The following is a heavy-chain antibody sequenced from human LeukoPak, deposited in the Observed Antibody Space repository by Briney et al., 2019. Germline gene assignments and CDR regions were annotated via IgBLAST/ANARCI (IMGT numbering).Heavy chain of an antibody. CDR2: INPNSGGT. V-gene: IGHV1-2*02. D-gene: IGHD6-13*01. Sequence: ASVKVSCKASGYTFTSYAMNWVRQAPGQGLEWMGWINPNSGGTNYAQKFQGRVTMTRDTSTSTAYMELRSLRSDDTAVYYCARDLPYSSSWQSIDYWGQGTLVTVSS. CDR3: ARDLPYSSSWQSIDY. CDR1: GYTFTSYA. J-gene: IGHJ4*02.